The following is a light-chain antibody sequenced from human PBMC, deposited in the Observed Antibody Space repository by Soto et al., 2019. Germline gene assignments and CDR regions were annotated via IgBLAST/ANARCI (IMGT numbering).Light chain of an antibody. CDR1: QGISSY. CDR2: AAS. V-gene: IGKV1-9*01. CDR3: QQLDSYPIS. Sequence: DIQLTQSPSFLSASVGDRVTITCRASQGISSYLVWYQQKPGKAPKLLIYAASTLQSGVPSRFGGSRSGTEFTLTMSSLQPEDFATYYCQQLDSYPISFGQGTRLVIK. J-gene: IGKJ5*01.